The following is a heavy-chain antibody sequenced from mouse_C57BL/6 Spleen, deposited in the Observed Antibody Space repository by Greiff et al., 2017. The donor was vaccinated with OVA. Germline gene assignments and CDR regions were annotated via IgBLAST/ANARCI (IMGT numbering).Heavy chain of an antibody. Sequence: EVQLQQSGPELVKPGASVKISCKASGYSFTGYYMHWVKQSSEKSLEWIGEINPSTGGTSYNQKFKGKATLTVDKSSSTAYMQLKSLTSEDSAVYYCARDITTVVADYAMDYWGQGTSVTVSS. J-gene: IGHJ4*01. CDR2: INPSTGGT. V-gene: IGHV1-43*01. D-gene: IGHD1-1*01. CDR3: ARDITTVVADYAMDY. CDR1: GYSFTGYY.